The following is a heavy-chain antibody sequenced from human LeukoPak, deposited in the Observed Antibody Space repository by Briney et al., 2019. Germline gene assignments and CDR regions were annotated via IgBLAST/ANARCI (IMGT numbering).Heavy chain of an antibody. J-gene: IGHJ4*02. CDR3: ARPFYGSGYFSY. V-gene: IGHV4-34*01. Sequence: SETLSLTCAVYGGSFSGYYWSWIRQPPGKGLEWIGEINHSGSTNYNPSLKSRVTISVGTSKNQFSLKLSSVTAADTAVYYCARPFYGSGYFSYWGQGNPGHRLL. CDR1: GGSFSGYY. D-gene: IGHD3-10*01. CDR2: INHSGST.